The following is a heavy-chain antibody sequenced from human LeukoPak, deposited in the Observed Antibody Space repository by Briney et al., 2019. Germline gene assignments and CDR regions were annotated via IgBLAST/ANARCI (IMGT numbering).Heavy chain of an antibody. CDR1: GFTFNDYF. D-gene: IGHD3-22*01. CDR2: ISSDGPTI. V-gene: IGHV3-11*04. CDR3: ARDGNDSSGPWDY. Sequence: GGSLRLSCAASGFTFNDYFMSWVRQAPGKGLEWVSYISSDGPTIYYADSVKGRFTISRDNAKNSLYLQMNSLRAEDTAVYYCARDGNDSSGPWDYWGQGTLVTVSS. J-gene: IGHJ4*02.